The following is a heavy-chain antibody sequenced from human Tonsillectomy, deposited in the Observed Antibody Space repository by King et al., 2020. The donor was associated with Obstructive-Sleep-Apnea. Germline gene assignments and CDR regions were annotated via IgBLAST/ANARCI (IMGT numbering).Heavy chain of an antibody. D-gene: IGHD6-13*01. V-gene: IGHV1-69*04. CDR1: GGTFSSYA. Sequence: LQLVQSGAEVKKPGSSVKVSCKASGGTFSSYAISWVRQAPGQGLEWMGRIIPILGIANYAQKFQGRVTITADKSTSTAYMELSSLRSEDTAVYYCARAQFPTAPYSSSWYNRDYYYYGMDVWGQGTTVTVSS. J-gene: IGHJ6*02. CDR2: IIPILGIA. CDR3: ARAQFPTAPYSSSWYNRDYYYYGMDV.